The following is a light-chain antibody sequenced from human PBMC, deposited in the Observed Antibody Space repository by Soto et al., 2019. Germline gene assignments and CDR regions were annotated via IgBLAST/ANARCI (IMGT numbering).Light chain of an antibody. CDR1: DDILNS. CDR2: DAS. CDR3: QQYDILTIT. V-gene: IGKV1-33*01. Sequence: DIQGTQSPSSLSASVGERVTITCQASDDILNSLNWYQQKPGKAPKLXIHDASILQTGVPSRFSGGGSGTDFTFTITSLQPEDIATYYCQQYDILTITFGGGTKVDIK. J-gene: IGKJ4*01.